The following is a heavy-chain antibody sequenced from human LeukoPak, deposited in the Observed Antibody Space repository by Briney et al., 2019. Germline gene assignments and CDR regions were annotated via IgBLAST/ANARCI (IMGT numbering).Heavy chain of an antibody. J-gene: IGHJ4*02. CDR3: AKALYGGHDY. CDR1: GFTFSTYA. D-gene: IGHD4-23*01. Sequence: GGSPRLSCAASGFTFSTYAMSWVRQAPGKGLECVSALSGNGNTIYYADSVKGRFTISRDNSKNTLSLQMNSLRAEDTAVYYCAKALYGGHDYWGQGTLVTVSS. CDR2: LSGNGNTI. V-gene: IGHV3-23*01.